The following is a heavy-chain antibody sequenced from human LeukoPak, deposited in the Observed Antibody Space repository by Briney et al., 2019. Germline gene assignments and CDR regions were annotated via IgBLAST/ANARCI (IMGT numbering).Heavy chain of an antibody. J-gene: IGHJ4*02. CDR2: ISWNSGSI. CDR3: AKASHCSSTSCYLDY. D-gene: IGHD2-2*01. CDR1: GFTFDDYA. V-gene: IGHV3-9*01. Sequence: GRSLRLSCAASGFTFDDYAMHWVRQAPGKGLEWVSGISWNSGSIGYADSVKGRFTISRDNAKNSLYLQMNSLRAEDTALYYCAKASHCSSTSCYLDYWGQGTLVTVS.